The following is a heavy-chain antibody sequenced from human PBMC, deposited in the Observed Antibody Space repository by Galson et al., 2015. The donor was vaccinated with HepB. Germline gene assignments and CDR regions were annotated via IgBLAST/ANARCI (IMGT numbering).Heavy chain of an antibody. CDR2: IVVGSGNT. CDR1: GFTFTSSA. CDR3: AASSYYGSGTRRLHYYGMDV. Sequence: SVKVSCKASGFTFTSSAVQWVRQARGQRLEWIGWIVVGSGNTNYAQKFQERVTITRDMSTSTAYMELSSLRSEDTAVYYCAASSYYGSGTRRLHYYGMDVWGQGTTVTVSS. D-gene: IGHD3-10*01. V-gene: IGHV1-58*01. J-gene: IGHJ6*02.